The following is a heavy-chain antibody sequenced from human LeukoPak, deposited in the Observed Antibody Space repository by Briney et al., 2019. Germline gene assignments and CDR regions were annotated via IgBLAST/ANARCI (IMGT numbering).Heavy chain of an antibody. J-gene: IGHJ4*02. CDR3: ARASRGSSSWYGGYFDY. CDR2: IYTSGST. Sequence: SETLSLTCTVSGGSISSGSYYWSWIRQPAGKGLEWIGRIYTSGSTNYNPSLKSRVTISVDTSKNQFSLKLSSVTAADTAVYYCARASRGSSSWYGGYFDYWGQGTLVTVSS. V-gene: IGHV4-61*02. CDR1: GGSISSGSYY. D-gene: IGHD6-13*01.